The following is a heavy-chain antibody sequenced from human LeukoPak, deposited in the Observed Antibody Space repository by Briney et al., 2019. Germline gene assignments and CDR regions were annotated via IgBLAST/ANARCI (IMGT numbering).Heavy chain of an antibody. CDR1: NGSFSGYY. Sequence: SETLSLTCAVYNGSFSGYYWSSIRQPPGKGLEWIGEINHSGSTNYNPSLKSRVTISVDTSKKQFSLKLSSVTAADTAVYYCARAEKSSFWSGYRFDYWGQGTLVTVSS. CDR3: ARAEKSSFWSGYRFDY. CDR2: INHSGST. J-gene: IGHJ4*02. D-gene: IGHD3-3*01. V-gene: IGHV4-34*01.